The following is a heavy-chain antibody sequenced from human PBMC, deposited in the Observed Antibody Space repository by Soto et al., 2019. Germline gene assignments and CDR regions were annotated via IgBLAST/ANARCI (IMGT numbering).Heavy chain of an antibody. CDR1: GFTVSSYY. Sequence: EVQLVESGGGLIQPGGSLRLSCAASGFTVSSYYMSWVRQAPGKGLEWVSVIYSGGSTYYADSGKGGFTIYRENSKNTQNIQMNSERAEDTSVYYCARDLERGGYWGQGTLVTVSS. CDR3: ARDLERGGY. CDR2: IYSGGST. J-gene: IGHJ4*02. V-gene: IGHV3-53*01. D-gene: IGHD3-3*01.